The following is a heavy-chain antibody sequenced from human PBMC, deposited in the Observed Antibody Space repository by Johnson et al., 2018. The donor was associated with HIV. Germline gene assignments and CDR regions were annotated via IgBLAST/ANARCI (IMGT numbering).Heavy chain of an antibody. V-gene: IGHV3-66*01. J-gene: IGHJ3*02. Sequence: VQLVESGGGLIQPGGSLRLSCAASGFTVSSNYMSWVRHAPGKGLEWVSVIYSGGSTYYADSVKGRFPTSRDNTNNSLYLQMNSLKAEDTAVYYCARDRGVFWNNDYKGDAFDIWGQGTMVTVSS. CDR1: GFTVSSNY. CDR3: ARDRGVFWNNDYKGDAFDI. D-gene: IGHD3-3*01. CDR2: IYSGGST.